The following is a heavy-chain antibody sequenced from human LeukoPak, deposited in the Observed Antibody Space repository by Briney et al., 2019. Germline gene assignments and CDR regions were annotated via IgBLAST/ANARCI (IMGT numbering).Heavy chain of an antibody. J-gene: IGHJ4*02. CDR2: INHSGST. CDR1: GGSFSGYY. V-gene: IGHV4-34*01. CDR3: ARGGVWGSYRPINYFDY. D-gene: IGHD3-16*02. Sequence: PSETLSLTCAVYGGSFSGYYWSWIRQPPGKGLEWIGEINHSGSTNYNPSLKSRVTISVDTSKNQFSPKLSSVTAADTAVYYCARGGVWGSYRPINYFDYWGQGTLVTVSS.